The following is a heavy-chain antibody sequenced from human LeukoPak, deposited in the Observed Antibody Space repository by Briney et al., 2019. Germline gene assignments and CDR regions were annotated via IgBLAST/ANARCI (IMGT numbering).Heavy chain of an antibody. CDR1: GFTFSSYS. Sequence: GGSLRLSCAASGFTFSSYSMNWVRQAPGKGLEWVSSISSSSSYIYYADSVKGRFTISRDNAKNSLYLQMNSLRAEDTALYYCARDGSGSYYNPYYFDYWGQGTLVTVSS. V-gene: IGHV3-21*04. D-gene: IGHD3-10*01. J-gene: IGHJ4*02. CDR2: ISSSSSYI. CDR3: ARDGSGSYYNPYYFDY.